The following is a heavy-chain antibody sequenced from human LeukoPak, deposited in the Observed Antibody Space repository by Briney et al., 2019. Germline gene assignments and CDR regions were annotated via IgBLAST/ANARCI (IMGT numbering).Heavy chain of an antibody. J-gene: IGHJ4*02. Sequence: PGGSLRLSCAASGFTFSTYWMSWVRQAPGKGLEWVANIKQDGSDKYYVDSVKGRFTISKDNAKNSLCLQMNSLRAEDTAVYYCARVVFLSRVSDYWGQGTLVTVSS. D-gene: IGHD2-21*01. CDR2: IKQDGSDK. V-gene: IGHV3-7*01. CDR1: GFTFSTYW. CDR3: ARVVFLSRVSDY.